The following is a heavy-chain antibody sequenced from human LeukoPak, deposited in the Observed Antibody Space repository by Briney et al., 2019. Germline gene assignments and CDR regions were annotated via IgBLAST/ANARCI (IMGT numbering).Heavy chain of an antibody. CDR3: ARDSVAVAPDY. V-gene: IGHV3-7*01. Sequence: GGSLRLSCAASGFTFSSYWMSWVRQAPGKGLEWVANIKQDGSEKYYEDSVKGRFTISRDNAKNSLYLQMNSLRAEDTAVYYCARDSVAVAPDYWGQGTLVTVSS. CDR2: IKQDGSEK. J-gene: IGHJ4*02. CDR1: GFTFSSYW. D-gene: IGHD2-15*01.